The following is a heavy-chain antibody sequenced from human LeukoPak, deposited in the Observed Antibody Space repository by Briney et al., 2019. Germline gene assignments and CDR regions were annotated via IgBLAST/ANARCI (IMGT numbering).Heavy chain of an antibody. Sequence: SVKVSCKASGGTFSSYAISWVRQAPGQGLEWMGRIIPIFGIANYAQKFQGRVTITADKSTSTAYMELSSLRSEDTAVYYCGRGERWNSGSHFDYWGQGTLVTVSS. CDR1: GGTFSSYA. CDR2: IIPIFGIA. CDR3: GRGERWNSGSHFDY. V-gene: IGHV1-69*04. D-gene: IGHD1-26*01. J-gene: IGHJ4*02.